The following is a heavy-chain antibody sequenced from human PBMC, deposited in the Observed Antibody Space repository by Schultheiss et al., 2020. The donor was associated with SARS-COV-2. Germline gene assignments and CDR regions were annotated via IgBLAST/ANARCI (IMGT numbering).Heavy chain of an antibody. CDR1: GGSISSGGYY. V-gene: IGHV4-31*01. J-gene: IGHJ2*01. CDR3: ARTGSDFWSGYYDSYWYFDL. D-gene: IGHD3-3*01. CDR2: IYYSGST. Sequence: SETLSLTCAVSGGSISSGGYYWSWIRQHPGKGLEWIGYIYYSGSTYYNPSLKSLVTISVDTSKNQFSLKLSSVTAADTAVYYCARTGSDFWSGYYDSYWYFDLWGRGTLVTVSS.